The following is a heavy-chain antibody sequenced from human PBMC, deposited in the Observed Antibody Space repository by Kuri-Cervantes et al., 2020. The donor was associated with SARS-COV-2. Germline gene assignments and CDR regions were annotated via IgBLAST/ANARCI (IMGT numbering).Heavy chain of an antibody. J-gene: IGHJ6*03. Sequence: SETLSLTCAFYGESFSGYYWNWIRQSPGKGLEWIGEVNHRGSTNYNPSLKSRVTISVDTSSKQFSLKLGPVTAADTAVYYCARVRYYDTSDGYYYYYMDVWGKGTTVTVSS. CDR2: VNHRGST. D-gene: IGHD3-22*01. V-gene: IGHV4-34*01. CDR1: GESFSGYY. CDR3: ARVRYYDTSDGYYYYYMDV.